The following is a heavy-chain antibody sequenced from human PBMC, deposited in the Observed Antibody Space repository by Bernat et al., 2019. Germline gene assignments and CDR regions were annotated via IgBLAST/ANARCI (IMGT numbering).Heavy chain of an antibody. Sequence: EVQLVESGGGLVQPGGSLRLSCAASGFTFSSYEMNWVRQAPGKGLEWVSYISSMGGNTYYADSVKGRFTISRDNTKNSLYLQLNGLRAEDTAVYYCASRIAVTGSWRGSWGQGTLVTVSS. D-gene: IGHD6-19*01. J-gene: IGHJ5*02. V-gene: IGHV3-48*03. CDR1: GFTFSSYE. CDR2: ISSMGGNT. CDR3: ASRIAVTGSWRGS.